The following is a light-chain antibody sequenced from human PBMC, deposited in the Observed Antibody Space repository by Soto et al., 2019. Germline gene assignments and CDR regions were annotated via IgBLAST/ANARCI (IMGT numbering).Light chain of an antibody. CDR2: KAS. CDR3: QPYNSYSRT. J-gene: IGKJ1*01. CDR1: QSISSW. Sequence: DIQMTQSPSTLSASVGDRVTITCRASQSISSWLAWYQQKPGKAPKLLIYKASTLESGVPSRFSGSGSETEFTLTITSLRPDDSATYYCQPYNSYSRTFGQGTKVDIK. V-gene: IGKV1-5*03.